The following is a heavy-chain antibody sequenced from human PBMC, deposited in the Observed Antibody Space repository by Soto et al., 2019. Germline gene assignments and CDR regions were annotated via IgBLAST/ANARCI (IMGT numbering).Heavy chain of an antibody. Sequence: QVRLQESGSGLLKPSETLSLTCAVTGGSISSANWWSWIRQSPGKGLEWIGVIFHSGKTTYNPSLMGRVTISMDKSKNQYSLKMTSVTAADTAAYYCARAPRFTIIGAILGAFDIWGQGTRVTVFS. CDR2: IFHSGKT. CDR1: GGSISSANW. D-gene: IGHD7-27*01. J-gene: IGHJ3*02. V-gene: IGHV4-4*02. CDR3: ARAPRFTIIGAILGAFDI.